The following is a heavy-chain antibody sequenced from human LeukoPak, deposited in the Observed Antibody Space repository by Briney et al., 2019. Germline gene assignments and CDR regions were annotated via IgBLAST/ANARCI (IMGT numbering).Heavy chain of an antibody. CDR2: ISGSGGST. J-gene: IGHJ1*01. D-gene: IGHD6-13*01. V-gene: IGHV3-23*01. Sequence: GGSLRLSCAASGFTSSSYAMSWVRQAPGKGLEWVSAISGSGGSTYYADSVKGRFTISRDNSKNTLYLQMNSLRAEDTAVYYCAPSSSWYTSMAEYFQHWGQGTLVTVSS. CDR1: GFTSSSYA. CDR3: APSSSWYTSMAEYFQH.